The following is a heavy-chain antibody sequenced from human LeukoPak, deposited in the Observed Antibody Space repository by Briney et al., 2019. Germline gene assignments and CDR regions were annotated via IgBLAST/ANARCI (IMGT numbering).Heavy chain of an antibody. D-gene: IGHD3-22*01. CDR3: ARDFYDSSGYFLGLCY. CDR2: INPSGGST. Sequence: ASVKVSCKASGYTFTSYYMHWVRQAPGQGLEWMGIINPSGGSTSYAQKFQGRVTMTRDMSTSTVYMELSSLRSEDTAVYYCARDFYDSSGYFLGLCYWGQGTLVTVSS. J-gene: IGHJ4*02. V-gene: IGHV1-46*01. CDR1: GYTFTSYY.